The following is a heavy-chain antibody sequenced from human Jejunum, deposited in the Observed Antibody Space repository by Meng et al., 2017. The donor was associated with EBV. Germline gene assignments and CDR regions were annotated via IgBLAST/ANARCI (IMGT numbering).Heavy chain of an antibody. V-gene: IGHV4-34*01. CDR2: ISHSGTT. J-gene: IGHJ5*02. CDR1: GGSFSDYY. Sequence: QVHLQHWGEGLLKPSETLSLTGGVYGGSFSDYYWTWIRQPPGKGLEWIGEISHSGTTKYNPSLKSRVTISLDTSNNQFSLNLNSVTAADTALYYCARYGKCSGNSFYCFDPWGQGTLVTVSS. CDR3: ARYGKCSGNSFYCFDP. D-gene: IGHD4-23*01.